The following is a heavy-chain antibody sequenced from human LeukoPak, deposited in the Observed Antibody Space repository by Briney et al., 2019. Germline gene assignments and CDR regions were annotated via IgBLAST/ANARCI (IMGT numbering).Heavy chain of an antibody. CDR2: ISYDGSNK. D-gene: IGHD6-19*01. J-gene: IGHJ3*02. V-gene: IGHV3-30-3*01. CDR1: GFTFSSYA. CDR3: ARPLAPIAVAGFDAFDI. Sequence: GGSLRLSCAASGFTFSSYAMHWVRQAPGKGLEWLAVISYDGSNKYYADSVKGRFTISRDNSKNTLYLQMNSLRAEDTAVYYCARPLAPIAVAGFDAFDIWGQGTMVTVSS.